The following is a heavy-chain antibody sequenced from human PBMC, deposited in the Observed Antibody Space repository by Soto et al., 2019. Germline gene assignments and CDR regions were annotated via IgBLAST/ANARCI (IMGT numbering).Heavy chain of an antibody. CDR3: AMRPWAFDI. CDR2: INDSGST. Sequence: QVQLQQWGAGLLKPSETLSLTCAVYGGSFSGHYWTWIRQAPGKGLEWIGEINDSGSTNYNPSLTSRVTISLVTSKKQFSLKLSSLTAADTAVYYCAMRPWAFDIWGQGTMVTVSS. CDR1: GGSFSGHY. V-gene: IGHV4-34*01. J-gene: IGHJ3*02.